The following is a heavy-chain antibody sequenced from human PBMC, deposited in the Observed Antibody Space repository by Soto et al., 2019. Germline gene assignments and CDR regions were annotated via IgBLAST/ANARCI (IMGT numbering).Heavy chain of an antibody. CDR1: GFTVSSNY. J-gene: IGHJ6*02. V-gene: IGHV3-53*01. CDR2: IYSGGST. CDR3: AGGWATVTTLRYYYYYGMDV. Sequence: PGGSLRLSCAASGFTVSSNYMSWVRQAPGKGLEWVSVIYSGGSTYYADSVKGRFTISRDNSKNTRYRQINSLRAEDTAVYYCAGGWATVTTLRYYYYYGMDVWGRGTRVTVS. D-gene: IGHD4-4*01.